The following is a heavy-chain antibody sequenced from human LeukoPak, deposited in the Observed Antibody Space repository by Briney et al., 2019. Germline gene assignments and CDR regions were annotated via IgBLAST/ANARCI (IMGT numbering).Heavy chain of an antibody. Sequence: PGGSLRLSCAASGFTFSSYAMSWVRQAPGKGLEWVSAISGSGGSTYYADSVKGRFTISRDNSKNTLYLQMNSLRAEDTAVYYCAKRGIAVAGTGKYYFDYWGQGTLVTVSS. CDR3: AKRGIAVAGTGKYYFDY. J-gene: IGHJ4*02. CDR2: ISGSGGST. CDR1: GFTFSSYA. V-gene: IGHV3-23*01. D-gene: IGHD6-19*01.